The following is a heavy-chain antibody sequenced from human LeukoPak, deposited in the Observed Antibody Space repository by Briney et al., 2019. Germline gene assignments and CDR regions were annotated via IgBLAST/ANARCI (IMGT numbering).Heavy chain of an antibody. CDR3: ASGGRLNNYDILTGYYKYFQH. CDR2: IYYSGST. D-gene: IGHD3-9*01. V-gene: IGHV4-61*10. CDR1: GGSISSGSYY. Sequence: PSQTLSLTCTVSGGSISSGSYYWSWIRQPAGKGLEWIGYIYYSGSTNYNPSLKSRVTISVDTSKNQFSLKLSSVTAADTAVYYCASGGRLNNYDILTGYYKYFQHWGQGTLVTVSS. J-gene: IGHJ1*01.